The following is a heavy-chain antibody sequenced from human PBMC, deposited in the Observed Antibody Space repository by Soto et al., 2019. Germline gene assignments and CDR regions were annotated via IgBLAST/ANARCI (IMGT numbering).Heavy chain of an antibody. CDR1: GFTFSSYA. CDR3: ARGRGRECDSSPDGY. CDR2: ISYDGSNK. J-gene: IGHJ4*02. Sequence: QVQLVESGGGVVQPGRSLRLSCAASGFTFSSYAMHWVRQAPGKGLEWVAVISYDGSNKYYADSVKGRFTISRDNSKNTLYLQMYSLRAEDTAVYYCARGRGRECDSSPDGYWGQGTLVTVSS. D-gene: IGHD6-6*01. V-gene: IGHV3-30-3*01.